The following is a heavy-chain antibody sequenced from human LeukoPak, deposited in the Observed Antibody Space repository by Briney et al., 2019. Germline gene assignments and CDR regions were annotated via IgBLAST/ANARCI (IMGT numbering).Heavy chain of an antibody. CDR1: GGYFSGYY. J-gene: IGHJ5*02. Sequence: SETLSLTCAVYGGYFSGYYWSWIRQPPGKGLEWIGEINHSGSTNYNPSLKSRVTISVDTSKNQFSLKLSSVTAADTAVYYCARQRVNRYHYGSGSYPTKTGWFDPWGQGTLVTVSS. CDR2: INHSGST. D-gene: IGHD3-10*01. V-gene: IGHV4-34*01. CDR3: ARQRVNRYHYGSGSYPTKTGWFDP.